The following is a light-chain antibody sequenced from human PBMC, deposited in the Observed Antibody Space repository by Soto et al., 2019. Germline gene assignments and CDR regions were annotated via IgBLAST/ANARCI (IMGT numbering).Light chain of an antibody. J-gene: IGKJ1*01. V-gene: IGKV3-20*01. CDR1: QSVSSSY. CDR2: GAS. CDR3: QQYGSSSWT. Sequence: EIVLTQSPGTLSLSPGERATLSCRASQSVSSSYLAWYQQKPGQAPRLLIYGASSRAPGIPDRFSGRGSETDFTLTISRLEPEDFAVYYCQQYGSSSWTFGQGTKVEIK.